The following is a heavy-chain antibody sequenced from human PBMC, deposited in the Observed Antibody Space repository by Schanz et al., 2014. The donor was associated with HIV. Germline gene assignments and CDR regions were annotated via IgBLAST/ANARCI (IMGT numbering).Heavy chain of an antibody. CDR2: ISYDGSIK. V-gene: IGHV3-30*18. J-gene: IGHJ4*02. CDR3: AKVGRIYSTTWIDH. Sequence: QVQLVESGGGVVQPGRSQRLSCAASGFTFRTHGIHWVRQAPAKGLEWVAVISYDGSIKEYADSVKGRFAISRDNSKNTVYLQMNSLRGEDSAVYYCAKVGRIYSTTWIDHWGQGTLVTVSS. CDR1: GFTFRTHG. D-gene: IGHD6-13*01.